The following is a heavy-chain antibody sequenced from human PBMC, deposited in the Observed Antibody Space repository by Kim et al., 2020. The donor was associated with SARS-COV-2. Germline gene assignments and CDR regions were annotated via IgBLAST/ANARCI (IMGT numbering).Heavy chain of an antibody. CDR2: ISYDGSNK. Sequence: GGSLRLSCAASGFTFSSYAMHWVRQAPGKGLEWVAVISYDGSNKYYADSVKGRFTISRDNSKNTLYLQMNSLRAEDTAVYYCARDQPPFPSYYDSSGYYGGLFDYWGQGTLVTVSS. J-gene: IGHJ4*02. CDR1: GFTFSSYA. V-gene: IGHV3-30*04. D-gene: IGHD3-22*01. CDR3: ARDQPPFPSYYDSSGYYGGLFDY.